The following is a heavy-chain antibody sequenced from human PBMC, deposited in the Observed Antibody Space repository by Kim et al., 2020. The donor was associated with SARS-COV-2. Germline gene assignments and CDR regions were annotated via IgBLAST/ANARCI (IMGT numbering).Heavy chain of an antibody. Sequence: PSPKSRVTLSIDTSKNQFSLKLGSVTAADTAVYYCAGRSTVVTSYYFDYWGQGTLVTVSS. CDR3: AGRSTVVTSYYFDY. V-gene: IGHV4-39*01. D-gene: IGHD2-21*02. J-gene: IGHJ4*02.